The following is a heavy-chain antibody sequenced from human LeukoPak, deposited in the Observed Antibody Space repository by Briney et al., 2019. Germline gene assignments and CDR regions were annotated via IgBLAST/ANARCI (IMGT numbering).Heavy chain of an antibody. CDR2: FTASGAST. CDR3: AKDAVAPGSGGDYFDY. CDR1: GFPFSTYA. J-gene: IGHJ4*02. D-gene: IGHD3-10*01. V-gene: IGHV3-23*01. Sequence: RAGGSLRLSCAASGFPFSTYAMSWVRQAPGEGLEWVSTFTASGASTYYADSVKGRFTISRDNSKSTLYLQMNSLRAEDTAIYYCAKDAVAPGSGGDYFDYWAQGTLVTVSS.